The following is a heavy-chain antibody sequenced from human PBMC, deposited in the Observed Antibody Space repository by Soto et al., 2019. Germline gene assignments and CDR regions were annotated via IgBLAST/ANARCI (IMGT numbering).Heavy chain of an antibody. V-gene: IGHV3-9*01. J-gene: IGHJ5*02. CDR2: ISWNSGSI. CDR3: AKGISAGYCSGGSCYSNWFDP. CDR1: GFTFDDYA. Sequence: GGSLRLSCAASGFTFDDYAMHWVRQAPGKGLEWVSGISWNSGSIGYADSVKGRFTISRDNAKNSLYLQMNSLRAEATSLYYCAKGISAGYCSGGSCYSNWFDPWGQGTLVTVSS. D-gene: IGHD2-15*01.